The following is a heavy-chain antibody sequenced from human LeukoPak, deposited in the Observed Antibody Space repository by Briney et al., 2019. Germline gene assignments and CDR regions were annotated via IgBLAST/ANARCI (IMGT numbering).Heavy chain of an antibody. J-gene: IGHJ4*02. CDR3: AREVGAKPFFFDY. CDR2: IYYSGST. CDR1: GGSINNYY. Sequence: SETLSLTCTVYGGSINNYYWSWIRQPPGKGLEWIGYIYYSGSTNYNPSLKSRATISVDTSKNQFSLKLSSVTAADTAVYYCAREVGAKPFFFDYWGQRTLVTVS. V-gene: IGHV4-59*01. D-gene: IGHD1-26*01.